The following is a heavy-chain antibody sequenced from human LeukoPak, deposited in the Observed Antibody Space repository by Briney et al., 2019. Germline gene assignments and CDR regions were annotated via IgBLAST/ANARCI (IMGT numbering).Heavy chain of an antibody. D-gene: IGHD3-22*01. CDR3: AKDHESDGYPCLDH. J-gene: IGHJ4*02. CDR2: ISASGP. V-gene: IGHV3-23*01. CDR1: GFTFSRLA. Sequence: GGSLRLSCAASGFTFSRLAMTWVRQTPGKGLAWVSTISASGPYYADAVRGRFTISRDNSRNTLSLQMDSLRAEDTAVYYCAKDHESDGYPCLDHWGLGTLVTVSS.